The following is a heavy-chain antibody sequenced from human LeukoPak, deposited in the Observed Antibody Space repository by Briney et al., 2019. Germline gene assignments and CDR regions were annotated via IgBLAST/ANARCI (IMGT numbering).Heavy chain of an antibody. CDR3: ARAGENYYDFYY. Sequence: ASVKVSCKVSGYTFTSFYMHWVRQAPGQGLEWMGIFNPSGSSTTYAQKFQGRVTMTRDTSTSIVYMELSSLGSEDTAVYYCARAGENYYDFYYWGQGTLVTVSS. J-gene: IGHJ4*02. CDR2: FNPSGSST. CDR1: GYTFTSFY. V-gene: IGHV1-46*01. D-gene: IGHD1-26*01.